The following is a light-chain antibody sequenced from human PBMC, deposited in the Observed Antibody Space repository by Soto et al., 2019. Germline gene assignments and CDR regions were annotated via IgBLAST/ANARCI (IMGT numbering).Light chain of an antibody. CDR1: ESIGNN. J-gene: IGKJ5*01. CDR2: GAY. Sequence: ERVMTKSPATLSISPGERATLFCRASESIGNNLAWYQQKPGQVPRLLMYGAYTRATGIPARFSGSGSGTEFTLTISNLESEDYAVYYCQQYNTWPPITFGQGTRLEIQ. CDR3: QQYNTWPPIT. V-gene: IGKV3-15*01.